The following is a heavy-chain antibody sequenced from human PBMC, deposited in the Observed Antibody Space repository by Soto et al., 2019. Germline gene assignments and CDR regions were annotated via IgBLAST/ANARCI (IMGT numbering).Heavy chain of an antibody. CDR3: ARVRDGDYFDY. CDR1: GASLSSISYY. Sequence: SETLSLTCTVSGASLSSISYYWGWIRQPPGKGLEWVGSIFFTGNIYYNPSLKSRVTISVDTSKNQFSLKLSSVTAADTAVYYCARVRDGDYFDYWGQGTLVTVSS. CDR2: IFFTGNI. D-gene: IGHD4-17*01. V-gene: IGHV4-39*07. J-gene: IGHJ4*02.